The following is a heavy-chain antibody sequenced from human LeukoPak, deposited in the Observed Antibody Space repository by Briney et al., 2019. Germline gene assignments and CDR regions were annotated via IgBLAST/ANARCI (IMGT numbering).Heavy chain of an antibody. CDR1: GFTFSSHF. V-gene: IGHV3-21*01. CDR2: ITNTGSSI. Sequence: GGSLRLSCAASGFTFSSHFMNWVRQAPGKGLEWVSSITNTGSSISYADSLKGRFIMSRDNAKNSLYLQMNSLRLEDTAVYYCARERYSRSSHDGLDLWGQGTMVTVSS. D-gene: IGHD6-6*01. J-gene: IGHJ3*01. CDR3: ARERYSRSSHDGLDL.